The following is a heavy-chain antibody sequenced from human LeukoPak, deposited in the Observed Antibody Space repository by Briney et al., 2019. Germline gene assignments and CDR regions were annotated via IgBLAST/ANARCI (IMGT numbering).Heavy chain of an antibody. Sequence: GGSLRLSCVGSGFTFTNYWMNWVRQAPGKGLEWVANINQDGSQKYCVDSVKGRFTISRDNAKNSVYLQMNSLRAEDTAVYYCTSWGDTTAEYFQRWGQGTLVTVSS. CDR3: TSWGDTTAEYFQR. J-gene: IGHJ1*01. D-gene: IGHD2-21*02. CDR1: GFTFTNYW. CDR2: INQDGSQK. V-gene: IGHV3-7*01.